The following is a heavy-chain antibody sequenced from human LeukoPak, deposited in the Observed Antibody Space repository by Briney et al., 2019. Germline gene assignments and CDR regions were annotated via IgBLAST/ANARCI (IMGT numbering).Heavy chain of an antibody. Sequence: GGSLRLSCAASGFTFSSYAMSWVRQAPGKWLEWVSAISGSGGSTYYADSVKGRFTISRDNSKNTLYLQMNSLRAEDTAVYYCAKGPTSLWFGELLPYYYGMDVWGQGTTVTVSS. V-gene: IGHV3-23*01. J-gene: IGHJ6*02. CDR3: AKGPTSLWFGELLPYYYGMDV. CDR1: GFTFSSYA. D-gene: IGHD3-10*01. CDR2: ISGSGGST.